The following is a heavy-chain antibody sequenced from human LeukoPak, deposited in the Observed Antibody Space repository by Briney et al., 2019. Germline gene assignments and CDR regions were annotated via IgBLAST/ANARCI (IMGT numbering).Heavy chain of an antibody. CDR1: GFTLSSYA. J-gene: IGHJ4*02. D-gene: IGHD6-19*01. V-gene: IGHV3-23*01. CDR2: ISGSGGST. Sequence: PGGSLRLSCAASGFTLSSYAMSWVRQTPGKGLEWVSAISGSGGSTYYADSVKGRFTISRDNSKNTLYLQMNSLRAEDTAVYYCAKSTVAGTRTFDYWGQGTLVTVSS. CDR3: AKSTVAGTRTFDY.